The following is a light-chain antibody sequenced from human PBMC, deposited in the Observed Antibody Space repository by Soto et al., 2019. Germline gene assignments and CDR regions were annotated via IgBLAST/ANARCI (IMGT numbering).Light chain of an antibody. CDR2: AAS. CDR1: QSISSY. J-gene: IGKJ5*01. Sequence: DIQMTQSPSSLSASVGDRVTITCRASQSISSYLNWYQQKPGKAPKLLIYAASSLQSGVPSRFSGSGSGTDFTLTISSLQPEDFATYYCQQSYITLFGQGQRLDIX. V-gene: IGKV1-39*01. CDR3: QQSYITL.